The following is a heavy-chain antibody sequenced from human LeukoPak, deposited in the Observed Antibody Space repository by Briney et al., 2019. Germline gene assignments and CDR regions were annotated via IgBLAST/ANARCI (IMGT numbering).Heavy chain of an antibody. J-gene: IGHJ5*02. V-gene: IGHV4-61*02. CDR3: ARSRGIVLMVYAIRRDKSNNWFDP. CDR1: GASTSSGLYY. CDR2: IYNSGST. Sequence: SSETLSLTCTVSGASTSSGLYYWNWFRQPAGKGLEYIGRIYNSGSTNYNPSLKSRVTISVDTSKNQFSLKLSSVTAADTAVYYCARSRGIVLMVYAIRRDKSNNWFDPWGQGTLVTVSS. D-gene: IGHD2-8*01.